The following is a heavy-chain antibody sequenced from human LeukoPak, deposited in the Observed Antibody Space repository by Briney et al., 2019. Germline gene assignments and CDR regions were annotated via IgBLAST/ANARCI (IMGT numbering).Heavy chain of an antibody. Sequence: GGSLRHSCGASGFTFSSYAMSWVRQAPGKGLEWVSAISGSGGSTYYADSVKGRFTISRDNSKNTLYLQMNSLRAEDTAVYYCATSNDYYDSSGYYGYWGQGTLVTVSS. D-gene: IGHD3-22*01. CDR3: ATSNDYYDSSGYYGY. J-gene: IGHJ4*02. V-gene: IGHV3-23*01. CDR1: GFTFSSYA. CDR2: ISGSGGST.